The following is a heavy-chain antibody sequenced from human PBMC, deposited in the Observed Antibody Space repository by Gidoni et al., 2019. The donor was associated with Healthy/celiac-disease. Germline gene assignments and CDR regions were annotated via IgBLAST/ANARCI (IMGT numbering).Heavy chain of an antibody. V-gene: IGHV4-34*01. CDR2: INHSGST. CDR1: GGSFSRYY. Sequence: QVQLQQWGAGLLKPSETLSLTCAVYGGSFSRYYWSWIRQPPGKGLEWIGEINHSGSTNYNPSLKSRVTISVDTSKNQFSLKLSSVTAADTAVYYCARGRSSGWFATTRRFDPWGQGTLVTVSS. D-gene: IGHD6-19*01. CDR3: ARGRSSGWFATTRRFDP. J-gene: IGHJ5*02.